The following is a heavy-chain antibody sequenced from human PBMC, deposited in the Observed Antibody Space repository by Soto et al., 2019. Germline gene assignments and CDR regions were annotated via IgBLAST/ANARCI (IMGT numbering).Heavy chain of an antibody. J-gene: IGHJ4*02. CDR1: GGSISTYY. Sequence: PSETLSLTCTVSGGSISTYYWSWIRQPPGKGLEWVGYIYYSGSTNYNPSLKSRVTIAVDTSNNQFSLKLSSMTAADTAVYYCARGRPWELYDYWGQGTLVTVFS. D-gene: IGHD1-7*01. V-gene: IGHV4-59*12. CDR2: IYYSGST. CDR3: ARGRPWELYDY.